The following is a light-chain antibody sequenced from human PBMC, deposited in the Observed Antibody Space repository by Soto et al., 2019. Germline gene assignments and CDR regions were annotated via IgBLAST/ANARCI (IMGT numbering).Light chain of an antibody. CDR2: GSS. CDR1: QSVSSNY. V-gene: IGKV3-20*01. J-gene: IGKJ2*01. Sequence: EIVLTQSPDTLSFSPGERATLSCRASQSVSSNYVAWYQQKPGQAPRLLTHGSSSRATGVPDRFSGRGSGTTFTLVISRLEPEDFAVYYCQQYGTSPFTFGQGTKVDI. CDR3: QQYGTSPFT.